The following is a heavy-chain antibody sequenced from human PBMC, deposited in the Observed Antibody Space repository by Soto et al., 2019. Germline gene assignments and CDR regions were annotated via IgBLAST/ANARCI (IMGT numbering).Heavy chain of an antibody. V-gene: IGHV1-18*01. Sequence: ASVKVSCKASGYTFTSYGISWVRQAHGQGLEWMGWISAYNGNTNYAQKLQGRVTMTTDTSTSTAYMELRSLRSDDTAVYYCARDPSYSGYDFTPFDYWGQGTLVTVS. D-gene: IGHD5-12*01. CDR2: ISAYNGNT. CDR3: ARDPSYSGYDFTPFDY. CDR1: GYTFTSYG. J-gene: IGHJ4*02.